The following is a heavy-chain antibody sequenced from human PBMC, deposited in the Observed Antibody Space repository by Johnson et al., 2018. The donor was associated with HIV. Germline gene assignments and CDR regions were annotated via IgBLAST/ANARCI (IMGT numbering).Heavy chain of an antibody. CDR1: GFTFDDYG. V-gene: IGHV3-20*04. CDR2: TNWNGGST. CDR3: ARGVGDGYNLSAFDI. J-gene: IGHJ3*02. D-gene: IGHD5-24*01. Sequence: VQLVESGGGVVRPGGSLRLSCAASGFTFDDYGMSWVRQVPGKGLEWVSGTNWNGGSTGYADSVKGRFTISRDNAKNTLYLQMNSLRAEDTAVYYCARGVGDGYNLSAFDIWGQGTMVTVSS.